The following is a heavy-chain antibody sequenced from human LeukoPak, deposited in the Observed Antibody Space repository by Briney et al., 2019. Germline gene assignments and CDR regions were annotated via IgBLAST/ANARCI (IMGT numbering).Heavy chain of an antibody. J-gene: IGHJ4*02. CDR3: AKDLENSGSYPYFDY. Sequence: GGSLRLSCATSGFTFSNYGMAWVRQAPGKGLEWVSAISGSGGSTYYADSVKGRFTISRDNSKNTLYLQMNSLRAEDTAVYYCAKDLENSGSYPYFDYWGQGTLVTVSS. CDR1: GFTFSNYG. D-gene: IGHD1-26*01. V-gene: IGHV3-23*01. CDR2: ISGSGGST.